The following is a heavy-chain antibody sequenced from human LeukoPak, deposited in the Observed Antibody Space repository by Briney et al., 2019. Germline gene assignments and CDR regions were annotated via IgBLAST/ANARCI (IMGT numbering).Heavy chain of an antibody. CDR1: GGSISTYY. J-gene: IGHJ4*02. D-gene: IGHD6-19*01. CDR3: ARGGSSGWSFDY. CDR2: IYYSGST. V-gene: IGHV4-59*01. Sequence: SETLSLTCTVSGGSISTYYWSWIRQPPGKGLEWIGYIYYSGSTNYNPSLKSRVTISVDTSKNQFSLKLSSVTAADTAVYYCARGGSSGWSFDYWGQGTLVTVSS.